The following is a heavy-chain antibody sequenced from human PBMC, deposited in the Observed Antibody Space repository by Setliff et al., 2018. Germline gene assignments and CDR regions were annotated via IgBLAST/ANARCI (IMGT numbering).Heavy chain of an antibody. CDR3: ARDLDYQYYYDSSGRDAFDI. J-gene: IGHJ3*02. D-gene: IGHD3-22*01. Sequence: PSETLSLTCTVSGGPINSDRYYWGWIRQPPGKGLEWIASIHYSENTYYNPSLKTRVTISVDTSKNQFSLKLSFVTAADTAVYYCARDLDYQYYYDSSGRDAFDIWGQGTMVTVSS. CDR2: IHYSENT. V-gene: IGHV4-39*02. CDR1: GGPINSDRYY.